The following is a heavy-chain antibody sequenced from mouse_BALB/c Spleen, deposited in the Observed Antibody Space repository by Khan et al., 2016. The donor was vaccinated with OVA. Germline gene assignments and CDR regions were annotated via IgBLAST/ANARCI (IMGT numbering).Heavy chain of an antibody. CDR3: ARGSGEYGFAY. D-gene: IGHD2-10*02. Sequence: QVQLQQSGTELVRPGVSVKISCKGSGYTFTDFAMHWVKQSHAKSLEWIGVISTYYGDVTYNQKFKGKATMTVDKSSSTASLELVRLTSADSAIYYGARGSGEYGFAYWGRGTLVTVSA. CDR2: ISTYYGDV. CDR1: GYTFTDFA. V-gene: IGHV1S137*01. J-gene: IGHJ3*01.